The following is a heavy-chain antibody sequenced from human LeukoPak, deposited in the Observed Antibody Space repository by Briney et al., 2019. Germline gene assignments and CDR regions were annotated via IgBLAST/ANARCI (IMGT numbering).Heavy chain of an antibody. Sequence: ASVKVSCKTSGYPFTNYAISWVRQAPGQGLEWMGWISTYNGNTNYTQRFQGRVTLTTDTSTTTAYMELRSLRSDDTAVYYCARARPYGFWNGYRSDDYYYYYMDVWGKGTTVTVSS. V-gene: IGHV1-18*01. D-gene: IGHD3-3*01. CDR2: ISTYNGNT. CDR1: GYPFTNYA. J-gene: IGHJ6*03. CDR3: ARARPYGFWNGYRSDDYYYYYMDV.